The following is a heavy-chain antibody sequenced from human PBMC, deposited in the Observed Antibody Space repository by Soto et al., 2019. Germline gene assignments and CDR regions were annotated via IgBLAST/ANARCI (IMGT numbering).Heavy chain of an antibody. CDR3: ARSSGDDFFYYGMDV. CDR1: GASITSHY. Sequence: SETLSLTCSVSGASITSHYWNWIRQSAGEGLQWIGRVYARGATNYNPSLKSRVTISGDTSKNQFSLKLTSVTAADTAVYYCARSSGDDFFYYGMDVWGHGTTVTVSS. J-gene: IGHJ6*02. D-gene: IGHD4-17*01. V-gene: IGHV4-59*10. CDR2: VYARGAT.